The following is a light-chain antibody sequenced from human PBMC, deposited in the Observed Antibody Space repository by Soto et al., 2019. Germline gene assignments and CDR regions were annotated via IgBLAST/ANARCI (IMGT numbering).Light chain of an antibody. CDR1: QSVSSN. Sequence: EIVMTQSPATLSVSPGERATLSCRASQSVSSNLAWYQQKPGQAPRLLIYGASTRATGIPARFSGSGSGTEFTLTISSLQSEDFDFYYCQEYNNWPRTFGQGTRLEIK. CDR2: GAS. J-gene: IGKJ5*01. V-gene: IGKV3-15*01. CDR3: QEYNNWPRT.